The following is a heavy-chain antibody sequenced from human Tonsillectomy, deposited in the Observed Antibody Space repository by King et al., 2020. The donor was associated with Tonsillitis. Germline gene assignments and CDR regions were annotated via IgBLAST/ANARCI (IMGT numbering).Heavy chain of an antibody. CDR1: GASISSGGYY. Sequence: VQLQESGPGLVKPSQTLSLTCSVSGASISSGGYYWSWIRQHPGKGLEWIGYISYSGSPSYNTSLRSRLTISLDTSNNQFSLRLSSVTVADTATYFCARARDYSDHSFYFWGQGTLVTVSS. D-gene: IGHD4/OR15-4a*01. CDR2: ISYSGSP. CDR3: ARARDYSDHSFYF. V-gene: IGHV4-31*03. J-gene: IGHJ4*02.